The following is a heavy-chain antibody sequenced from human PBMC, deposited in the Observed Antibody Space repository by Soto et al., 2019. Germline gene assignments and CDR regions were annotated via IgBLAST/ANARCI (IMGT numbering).Heavy chain of an antibody. J-gene: IGHJ4*02. CDR2: IYWYDDK. Sequence: TVVNHRETLTLSFTFSGFSLITSGMGVGWIRQPPGKALEWLSLIYWYDDKRYSPSLESRLSITKDTSKSQVVLTMTNMESVDTGTYYCAYSPPPKGVPGTYFFLDYRGKGILVPVSS. V-gene: IGHV2-5*01. D-gene: IGHD2-8*01. CDR3: AYSPPPKGVPGTYFFLDY. CDR1: GFSLITSGMG.